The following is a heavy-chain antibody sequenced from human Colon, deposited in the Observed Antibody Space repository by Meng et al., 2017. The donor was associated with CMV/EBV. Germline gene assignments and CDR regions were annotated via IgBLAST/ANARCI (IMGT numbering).Heavy chain of an antibody. V-gene: IGHV3-74*02. CDR1: GFIFSDFY. CDR3: ASRDY. J-gene: IGHJ4*02. CDR2: ISEDGSHV. Sequence: VQLVEVGGGLVQLGGSLGLSCAVSGFIFSDFYMDWVRQAPGKGLVWVSRISEDGSHVTYADSVKGRFTVSRDNAKNTVYLQIHSLSVEDTAVYYCASRDYWGQGTLVTVSS.